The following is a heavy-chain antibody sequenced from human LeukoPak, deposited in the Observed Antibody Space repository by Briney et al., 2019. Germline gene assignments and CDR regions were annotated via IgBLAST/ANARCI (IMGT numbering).Heavy chain of an antibody. V-gene: IGHV3-21*01. CDR3: ARPSVSQDYFDY. J-gene: IGHJ4*02. CDR2: ISSSSSYI. Sequence: PGRSLRLSRAASGFTFSSYSMNWVRQAPGKGLEWVSSISSSSSYIYYADSVKGRFTISRDNAKNSLYLQMNSLRAEDTAVYYCARPSVSQDYFDYWGQGTLVTVSS. CDR1: GFTFSSYS.